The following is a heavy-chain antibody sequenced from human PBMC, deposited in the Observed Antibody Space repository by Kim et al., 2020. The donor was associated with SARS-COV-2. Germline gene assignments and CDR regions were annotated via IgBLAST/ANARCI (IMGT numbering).Heavy chain of an antibody. CDR1: GFTFSSYA. CDR2: IYSGGSST. V-gene: IGHV3-23*03. CDR3: ARGYCRGGSCYSLYDY. Sequence: GGSLRLSCAASGFTFSSYAMSWVRQAPGKGLEWVSVIYSGGSSTYYADSVKGRFTISRDNSKNTLYLHMNSLRAEDTAVYYCARGYCRGGSCYSLYDYWG. J-gene: IGHJ4*01. D-gene: IGHD2-15*01.